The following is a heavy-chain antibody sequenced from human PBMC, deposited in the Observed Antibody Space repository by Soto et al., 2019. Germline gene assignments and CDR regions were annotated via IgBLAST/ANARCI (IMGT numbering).Heavy chain of an antibody. CDR2: ISSSSSYI. CDR1: GFTFSSYS. V-gene: IGHV3-21*01. Sequence: KPGGSLRLSCAASGFTFSSYSMNWVRQAPGKGLEWVSSISSSSSYIYYADSVKGRFTISRDNAKNSLYLQMNSLRAEDTAVYYCASGTNMGGGGMDVWGQGTTVTVSS. J-gene: IGHJ6*02. D-gene: IGHD3-16*01. CDR3: ASGTNMGGGGMDV.